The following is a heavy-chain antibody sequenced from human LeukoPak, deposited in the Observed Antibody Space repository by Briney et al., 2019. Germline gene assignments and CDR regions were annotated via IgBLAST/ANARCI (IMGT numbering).Heavy chain of an antibody. CDR1: GFTFSNYG. CDR3: ARAPPFSYYYDSSGYPGYFDY. D-gene: IGHD3-22*01. J-gene: IGHJ4*02. CDR2: ISHDVSEK. Sequence: GGSLRLSCAASGFTFSNYGMHWVRQAPGKGLEWAAVISHDVSEKFYANPVKGRFTISRDNSKNTVYLQMNSLRAEDTAVYYCARAPPFSYYYDSSGYPGYFDYWGQGTLVTVSS. V-gene: IGHV3-30*03.